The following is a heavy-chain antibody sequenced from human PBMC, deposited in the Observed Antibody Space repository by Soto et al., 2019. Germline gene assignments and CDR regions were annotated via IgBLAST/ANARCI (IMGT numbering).Heavy chain of an antibody. CDR1: GGSISSGGYS. CDR3: VRDGTKTLRDWFDP. V-gene: IGHV4-30-2*01. J-gene: IGHJ5*02. CDR2: IYHSGTT. Sequence: TLSLTCAVSGGSISSGGYSWSWIRQPPGKGLEWIGYIYHSGTTDYNPSLKSRVMMSVDTSKKQFSLKLRSVTAADTAVYYCVRDGTKTLRDWFDPWGQGISVTVSS. D-gene: IGHD1-1*01.